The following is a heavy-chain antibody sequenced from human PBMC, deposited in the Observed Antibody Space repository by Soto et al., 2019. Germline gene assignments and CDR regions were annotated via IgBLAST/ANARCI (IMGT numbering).Heavy chain of an antibody. CDR2: IIPILGIA. V-gene: IGHV1-69*02. CDR3: ARLSLDSSGYYYS. D-gene: IGHD3-22*01. J-gene: IGHJ4*02. CDR1: GGTFSSYT. Sequence: QVQLVQSGAEVKKPGSSVKVSCKASGGTFSSYTISWVRQAPGQGLEWMGRIIPILGIANYAQKFQGRVTITADKSTSTAYMELSSPRSEDTAVYYCARLSLDSSGYYYSWGQGTLVTVSS.